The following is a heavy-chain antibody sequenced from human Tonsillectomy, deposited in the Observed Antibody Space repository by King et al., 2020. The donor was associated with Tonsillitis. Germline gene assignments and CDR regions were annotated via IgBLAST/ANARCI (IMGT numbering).Heavy chain of an antibody. J-gene: IGHJ4*02. CDR1: GFTFSDYA. V-gene: IGHV3-21*01. D-gene: IGHD3-9*01. CDR3: ASSRSDILTGYPLSPIDY. Sequence: VQLVESGGDLVKPGGSLRLSCAASGFTFSDYAMNLVRQAPGKGLEWVSSISSISSYIYYADSMKGRFSISRDNAKNSLYLQMNSLRVEDTAVYYCASSRSDILTGYPLSPIDYWGQGTLVTVSS. CDR2: ISSISSYI.